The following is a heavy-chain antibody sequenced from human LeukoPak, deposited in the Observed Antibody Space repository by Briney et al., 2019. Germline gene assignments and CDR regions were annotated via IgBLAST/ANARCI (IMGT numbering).Heavy chain of an antibody. CDR2: IKQDGSEK. CDR1: GFTFSNYC. Sequence: GGCLRLSCAASGFTFSNYCMSWVRQAPGKGLEWVVNIKQDGSEKYYVDSGKGRFTISRDNAKNSLYLQMNSLRAEDTAVYYCARLSGSYYYYYYMDVWGKGTTVTISS. D-gene: IGHD1-26*01. V-gene: IGHV3-7*01. J-gene: IGHJ6*03. CDR3: ARLSGSYYYYYYMDV.